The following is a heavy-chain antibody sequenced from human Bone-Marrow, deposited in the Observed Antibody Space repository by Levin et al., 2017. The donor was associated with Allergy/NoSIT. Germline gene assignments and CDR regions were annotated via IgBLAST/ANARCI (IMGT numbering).Heavy chain of an antibody. CDR1: GFSFSTYA. D-gene: IGHD3-3*01. CDR2: ISGSGGST. J-gene: IGHJ4*02. V-gene: IGHV3-23*01. Sequence: GESLKISYAASGFSFSTYAMSWVRQAPGRGLEWVSAISGSGGSTYYADSVKGRFTISRDNSKNTLYLQMNSLRAEDTAVYYCAKVAALYDFWSGYIPEFDYWGQGTLVTVSS. CDR3: AKVAALYDFWSGYIPEFDY.